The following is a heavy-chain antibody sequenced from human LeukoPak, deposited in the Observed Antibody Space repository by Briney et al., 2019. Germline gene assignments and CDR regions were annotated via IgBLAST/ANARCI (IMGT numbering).Heavy chain of an antibody. Sequence: GGSLRLSSAASVFALSGDNMNWVRQAPGKGVECVSFIDAGGSYIRYADSVKGRFTISRDNDKNSLFLQMNSLRAEDTAMYFCARDQAIDIRAYDIWGQGTMVTVSS. CDR3: ARDQAIDIRAYDI. D-gene: IGHD5-12*01. J-gene: IGHJ3*02. V-gene: IGHV3-21*01. CDR2: IDAGGSYI. CDR1: VFALSGDN.